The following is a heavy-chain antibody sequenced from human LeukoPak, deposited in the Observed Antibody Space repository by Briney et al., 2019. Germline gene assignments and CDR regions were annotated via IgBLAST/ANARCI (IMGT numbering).Heavy chain of an antibody. V-gene: IGHV1-69*05. J-gene: IGHJ6*03. Sequence: ASVKVSCKASGGTFSSYAISWVRQAPGQGLEWMGGIIPIFGTANYAQKFQGRVTITTDESTSTAYMELNSLRSEDTAVYYCARGIAAAGAYYYYYYMDVWGKGTTVTVSS. CDR3: ARGIAAAGAYYYYYYMDV. CDR2: IIPIFGTA. D-gene: IGHD6-13*01. CDR1: GGTFSSYA.